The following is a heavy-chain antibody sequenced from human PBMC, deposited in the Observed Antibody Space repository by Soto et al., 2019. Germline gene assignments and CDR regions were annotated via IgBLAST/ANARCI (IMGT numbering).Heavy chain of an antibody. CDR1: GGTFSSYA. D-gene: IGHD6-19*01. V-gene: IGHV1-69*12. CDR3: ARAYSSGWSGDFDY. CDR2: IIPLFGVP. Sequence: QVQLVQSGAEVKKPGSSVKVSCKSSGGTFSSYAINWVRQAPGQGLEWMGGIIPLFGVPNYAQKFQGRVTITAGESTTTAYMELSSLRAEDTAVYYCARAYSSGWSGDFDYWDQGILVTVSS. J-gene: IGHJ4*02.